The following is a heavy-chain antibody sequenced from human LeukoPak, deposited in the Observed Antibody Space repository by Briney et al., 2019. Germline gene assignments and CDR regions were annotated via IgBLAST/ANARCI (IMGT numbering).Heavy chain of an antibody. V-gene: IGHV7-4-1*02. Sequence: ASVKVSCKASGGAFSSYAISWVRQAPGQGLEWMGWINTNTGNPTYAQGFTGRFVFSLDTSVSTAYLQISSLKADDTAVYYCARDPPRHRDCATTGSRDYWGQGTLVTVSS. CDR1: GGAFSSYA. D-gene: IGHD1-26*01. CDR3: ARDPPRHRDCATTGSRDY. J-gene: IGHJ4*02. CDR2: INTNTGNP.